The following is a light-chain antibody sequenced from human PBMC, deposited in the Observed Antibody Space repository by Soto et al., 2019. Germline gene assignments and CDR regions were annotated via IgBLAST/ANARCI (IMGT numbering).Light chain of an antibody. CDR2: LDSDGSH. V-gene: IGLV4-69*01. Sequence: QLVLTQSPSASASLGASVKLTCTLSSGHSSYAIAWHQQQPEKGPRYLMKLDSDGSHTKGDAIPDRFSGSSSGAERYLTIPRLQSEDEADYYCQTWGTGSHVVFGGGTQLTVL. CDR3: QTWGTGSHVV. J-gene: IGLJ2*01. CDR1: SGHSSYA.